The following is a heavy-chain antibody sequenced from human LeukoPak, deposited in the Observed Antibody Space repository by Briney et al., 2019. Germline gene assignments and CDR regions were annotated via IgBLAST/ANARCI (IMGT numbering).Heavy chain of an antibody. CDR1: GYTFTSYG. J-gene: IGHJ5*02. CDR3: ARDQGSRQWPGDYNWFDP. V-gene: IGHV1-18*01. D-gene: IGHD6-19*01. CDR2: ISAYNGNT. Sequence: ASVKVSCKSSGYTFTSYGIIWVRQAPGQGLEWMGWISAYNGNTNYAQKLQGRVTMTTDTSTSTAYMELRSLRSDDTAVYYCARDQGSRQWPGDYNWFDPWGQGTLVTVSS.